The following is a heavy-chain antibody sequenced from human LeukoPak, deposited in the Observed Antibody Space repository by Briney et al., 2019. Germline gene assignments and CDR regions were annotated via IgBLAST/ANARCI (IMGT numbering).Heavy chain of an antibody. V-gene: IGHV3-15*01. J-gene: IGHJ6*02. Sequence: VKPGGSLRLSCAASGFTFSSAWMSWVRQAPGKGLEWVGRIKSKTDGGTTDYAAPVKGRFTISRDDSKNTLYLQMNSLKTEDTAVYYCTSNFGYYYGMDVWGQGTTVTVSS. CDR2: IKSKTDGGTT. CDR1: GFTFSSAW. CDR3: TSNFGYYYGMDV. D-gene: IGHD3-10*01.